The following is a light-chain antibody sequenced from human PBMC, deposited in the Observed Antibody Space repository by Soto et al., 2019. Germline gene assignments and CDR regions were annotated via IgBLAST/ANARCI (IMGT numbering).Light chain of an antibody. V-gene: IGKV3-11*01. CDR3: QQRSNRPPYT. CDR1: QSVSSY. CDR2: DAS. J-gene: IGKJ2*01. Sequence: EIVLTQSPATLSLSPGERATLSCRASQSVSSYLAWYQQKPGQAPRLLIYDASNRATGSPARFSGSGSGTDVTLTISSLEPEDFAVYYCQQRSNRPPYTFGQGTKVEIK.